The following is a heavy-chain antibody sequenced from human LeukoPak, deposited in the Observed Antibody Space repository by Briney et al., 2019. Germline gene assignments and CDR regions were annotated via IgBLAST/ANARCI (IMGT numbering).Heavy chain of an antibody. CDR1: GFTFSSYG. D-gene: IGHD5-18*01. V-gene: IGHV3-30*18. J-gene: IGHJ2*01. Sequence: PGRSLRLSCATSGFTFSSYGVHWVRQAPGKGLEWVAIISYDGSNKYYADSVKGRFTISRDNSKNTLYLQMNSLRAEDTAVYYCAKPGRNSEYSYDPWYFDLWGRGTLVTVSS. CDR3: AKPGRNSEYSYDPWYFDL. CDR2: ISYDGSNK.